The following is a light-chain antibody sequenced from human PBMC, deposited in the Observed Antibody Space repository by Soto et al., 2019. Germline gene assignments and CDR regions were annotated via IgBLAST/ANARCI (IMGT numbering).Light chain of an antibody. CDR3: QQRSNWLGT. J-gene: IGKJ5*01. CDR2: DAS. CDR1: QSVSSY. V-gene: IGKV3-11*01. Sequence: IVLTQSPATLSLSPGERPTLPCRASQSVSSYLAWYQQKPGQAPRLLIYDASNRATGIPARFSGSGSGTDFTLTISSLEPEDFAVYYCQQRSNWLGTFGQGTRLEIK.